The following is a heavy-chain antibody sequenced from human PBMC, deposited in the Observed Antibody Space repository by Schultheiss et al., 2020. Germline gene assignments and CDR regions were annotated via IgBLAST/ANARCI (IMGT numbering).Heavy chain of an antibody. V-gene: IGHV4-39*01. CDR3: AKHIVVVPAASFNY. CDR1: GGSIISSSYY. Sequence: SDTLSLTCPVSGGSIISSSYYWGRFRQSPGKGPEWIGSIYYSGSTYYNPSLKSRVTISVDTSKNQFSLKLSSVTAADTAVYYCAKHIVVVPAASFNYWGQGTLVTVSS. D-gene: IGHD2-2*01. J-gene: IGHJ4*02. CDR2: IYYSGST.